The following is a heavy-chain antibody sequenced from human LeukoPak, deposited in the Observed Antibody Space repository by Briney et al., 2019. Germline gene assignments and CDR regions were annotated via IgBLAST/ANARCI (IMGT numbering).Heavy chain of an antibody. Sequence: PGRSLRLSCAASGFTFDDYAMHWVRQAPGKGLEWVSGISWNSGSIGYADSVKGRFTISRDNAKNSLYLQMNSLRAEDMALYYCARGPFYYYYMDVWGKGTTVTVSS. CDR1: GFTFDDYA. J-gene: IGHJ6*03. CDR2: ISWNSGSI. V-gene: IGHV3-9*03. CDR3: ARGPFYYYYMDV.